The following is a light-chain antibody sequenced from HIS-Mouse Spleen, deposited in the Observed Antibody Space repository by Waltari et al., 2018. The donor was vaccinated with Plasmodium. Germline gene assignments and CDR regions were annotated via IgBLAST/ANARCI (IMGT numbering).Light chain of an antibody. CDR3: QQYNNWPPYT. Sequence: EIVMTQSPATLSVSPGESATLSCRASQSVSSNLAWYQQKPGQAHRLLIYGASTRATGIPARFSGSGSGTEFTLTISSMQSEDFAVYYCQQYNNWPPYTFGQGTKLEIK. J-gene: IGKJ2*01. V-gene: IGKV3-15*01. CDR1: QSVSSN. CDR2: GAS.